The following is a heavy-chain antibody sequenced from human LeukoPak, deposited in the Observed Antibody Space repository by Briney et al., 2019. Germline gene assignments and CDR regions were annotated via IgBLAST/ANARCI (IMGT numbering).Heavy chain of an antibody. D-gene: IGHD3-16*01. CDR1: GFTFSGFA. CDR2: ISRSGEST. J-gene: IGHJ4*02. V-gene: IGHV3-23*01. Sequence: GGSLRPSCAASGFTFSGFAMSWIRQAPGKGLEWVSSISRSGESTFYADSVRGRFTISRDNSKNTVSLQMESLRAEDTALYYCAKDYAVGSIDYWGQGTLVTVSS. CDR3: AKDYAVGSIDY.